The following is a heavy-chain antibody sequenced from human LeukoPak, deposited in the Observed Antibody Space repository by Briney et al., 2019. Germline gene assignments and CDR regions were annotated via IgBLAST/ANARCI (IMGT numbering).Heavy chain of an antibody. CDR3: ARDLGYGGREYYFDY. CDR2: ISAYNGNT. CDR1: GYTFTSYG. Sequence: ASVTVSCTASGYTFTSYGISWVRQAPGQGLEWMGWISAYNGNTNYAQKLQGRVTMTTDTSTSTAYMELSSLRSEDTAVYYCARDLGYGGREYYFDYWGQGTLVTVSS. J-gene: IGHJ4*02. D-gene: IGHD4-23*01. V-gene: IGHV1-18*01.